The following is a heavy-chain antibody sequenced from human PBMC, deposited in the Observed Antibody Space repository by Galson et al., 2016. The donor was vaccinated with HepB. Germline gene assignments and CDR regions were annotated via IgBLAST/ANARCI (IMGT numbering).Heavy chain of an antibody. CDR1: GFTFSSYS. D-gene: IGHD5-24*01. J-gene: IGHJ6*02. V-gene: IGHV3-21*06. CDR2: ISSSSSCI. Sequence: SLRLSCAASGFTFSSYSINWVRQAPGKGLEWVSSISSSSSCIYYADSVKGRFTISRDNAKNSLYLQMNSLRAEDTAVYYCVRDRDVEMAKSYYYYYGMDVWGQGTTVTVSS. CDR3: VRDRDVEMAKSYYYYYGMDV.